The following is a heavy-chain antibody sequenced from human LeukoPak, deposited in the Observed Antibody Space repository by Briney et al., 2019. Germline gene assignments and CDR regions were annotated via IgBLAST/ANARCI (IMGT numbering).Heavy chain of an antibody. CDR2: IKQDGSVK. V-gene: IGHV3-7*01. D-gene: IGHD1/OR15-1a*01. CDR1: GFTLRTYW. Sequence: PGGSLRLSCAASGFTLRTYWMDWVRQAPGKGLEWVANIKQDGSVKNYADSVKGRFTISRDNTKNSLYLEMNSLRGEDTAVYYCARNFGSQQFDYWGQGTLVTVSS. CDR3: ARNFGSQQFDY. J-gene: IGHJ4*02.